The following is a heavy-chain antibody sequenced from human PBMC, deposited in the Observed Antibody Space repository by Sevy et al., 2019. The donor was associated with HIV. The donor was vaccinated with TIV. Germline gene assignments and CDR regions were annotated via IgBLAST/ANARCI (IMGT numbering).Heavy chain of an antibody. CDR1: GYTFTSYG. J-gene: IGHJ4*02. D-gene: IGHD6-6*01. CDR2: ISAYNGNT. CDR3: ARGGYSSSAGTIFDY. V-gene: IGHV1-18*01. Sequence: ASVKVSCKASGYTFTSYGISWVRQAPGQGLEWMGGISAYNGNTNYAQKLQGRVTMTTDTSTSTAYMELRSLRSDDTAVYYCARGGYSSSAGTIFDYWGQGTLVTVSS.